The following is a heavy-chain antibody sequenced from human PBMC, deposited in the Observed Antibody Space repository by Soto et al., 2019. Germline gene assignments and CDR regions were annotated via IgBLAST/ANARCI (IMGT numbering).Heavy chain of an antibody. V-gene: IGHV3-21*01. CDR2: ISSSSSYI. Sequence: EVQLVESGGGLVKPGGSLRLSCAASGFTFSSYSMNWVRQAPGKGLEWVSSISSSSSYIYYADSVKGRFTISRDNARNSVYLQMNSLRAEVTAVYYCASQWELFGYWGQGTLVTVSS. D-gene: IGHD1-26*01. CDR1: GFTFSSYS. J-gene: IGHJ4*02. CDR3: ASQWELFGY.